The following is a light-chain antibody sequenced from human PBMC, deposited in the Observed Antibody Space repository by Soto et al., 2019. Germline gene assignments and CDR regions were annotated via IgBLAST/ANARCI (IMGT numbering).Light chain of an antibody. J-gene: IGLJ2*01. Sequence: QSALTQPPSASGSPGQSVTISCTGTSSDVGGYNYVSWYQQHPGRAPKLIIYEVSKRPSGVPDRFSGSKSGNTGSLTVAGLQAEDEADYYCSSYVGSNTVVFGRGTKLTVL. V-gene: IGLV2-8*01. CDR1: SSDVGGYNY. CDR2: EVS. CDR3: SSYVGSNTVV.